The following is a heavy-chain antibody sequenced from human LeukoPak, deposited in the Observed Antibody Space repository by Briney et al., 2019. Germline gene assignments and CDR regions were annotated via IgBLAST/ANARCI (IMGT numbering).Heavy chain of an antibody. CDR3: ARDLLAAAGYYYTDV. V-gene: IGHV1-46*01. J-gene: IGHJ6*03. D-gene: IGHD6-13*01. CDR1: GYTFTSYY. Sequence: ASVKVSCKASGYTFTSYYMHWVRQAPGQGLEWMGIINPSGGSTSYAQKFQGRVTMTRDTSTSTVYMELSSLRSEDTAVYYCARDLLAAAGYYYTDVWGKGTTVTVSS. CDR2: INPSGGST.